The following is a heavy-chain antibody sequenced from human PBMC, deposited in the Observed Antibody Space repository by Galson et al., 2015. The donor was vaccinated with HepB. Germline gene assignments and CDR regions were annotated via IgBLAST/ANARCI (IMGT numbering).Heavy chain of an antibody. V-gene: IGHV1-18*01. CDR3: ARAGRYYDSGGYSRVGGYFDY. D-gene: IGHD3-22*01. Sequence: SVKVSCKASGYIFTSYCISWVRQAPGQGLEWMGWISAYNGHTKYAQKLQGRFTMTTDTSTSTAYMELRSLRSDDTAVYYCARAGRYYDSGGYSRVGGYFDYWGQGTLVTVSS. J-gene: IGHJ4*02. CDR1: GYIFTSYC. CDR2: ISAYNGHT.